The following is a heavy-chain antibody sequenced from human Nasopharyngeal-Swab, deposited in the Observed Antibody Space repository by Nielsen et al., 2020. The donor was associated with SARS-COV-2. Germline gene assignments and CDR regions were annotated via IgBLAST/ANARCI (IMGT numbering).Heavy chain of an antibody. CDR2: VENSGST. J-gene: IGHJ6*02. V-gene: IGHV4-59*01. D-gene: IGHD2-2*01. Sequence: SETLSLTCTVSGGSISNYYWSWVRQPPGKGLEWIGYVENSGSTKYNPSLKSRVTISVETSKNQISLNLSSVTAADTAVYYCARDFIIVVPSAMGYYNHHYGMDVWGQGTTVTVSS. CDR1: GGSISNYY. CDR3: ARDFIIVVPSAMGYYNHHYGMDV.